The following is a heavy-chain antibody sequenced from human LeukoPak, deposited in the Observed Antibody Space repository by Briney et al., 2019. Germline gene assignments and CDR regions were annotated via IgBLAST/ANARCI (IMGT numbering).Heavy chain of an antibody. D-gene: IGHD2-15*01. V-gene: IGHV3-23*01. Sequence: PGGSLRLSCAASGIIFSKYGMSWVRQAPGKGLEWVATVLGSGGSTYYADSVKGRFTISRDNSKNTLYLQMNSLRAEDTAVYYCAKQSCSGGSCYYGMDVWGQGTTVTVSS. CDR1: GIIFSKYG. J-gene: IGHJ6*02. CDR2: VLGSGGST. CDR3: AKQSCSGGSCYYGMDV.